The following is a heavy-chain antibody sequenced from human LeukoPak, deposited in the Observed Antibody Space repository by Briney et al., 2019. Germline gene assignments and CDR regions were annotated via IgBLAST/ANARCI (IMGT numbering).Heavy chain of an antibody. Sequence: GGSLRLSCTASGFIFSSYGMHWVRQAPGKGLEWVAVISYDGSNKYYADSVKGRFTISRDNSKNTLYLQMNSLRAEDTAVYYCAKDEARYSSSWYMVYWGQGTLVTVSS. CDR3: AKDEARYSSSWYMVY. V-gene: IGHV3-30*18. J-gene: IGHJ4*02. CDR1: GFIFSSYG. CDR2: ISYDGSNK. D-gene: IGHD6-13*01.